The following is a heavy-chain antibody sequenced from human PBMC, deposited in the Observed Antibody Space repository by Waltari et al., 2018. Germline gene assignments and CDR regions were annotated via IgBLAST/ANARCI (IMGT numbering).Heavy chain of an antibody. CDR3: AGTRLGAVARNAFDI. V-gene: IGHV4-4*07. Sequence: QVQLQESGPGLVKPSETLSLTCTVSGGSISSYYWSWIRQPAGRGLEWIGRSYTSGSTTYNPPLKSRVTMSEDTSKNQFALKLSSVTAADTAVYYWAGTRLGAVARNAFDIWGQGTMVTVSS. J-gene: IGHJ3*02. CDR2: SYTSGST. CDR1: GGSISSYY. D-gene: IGHD6-19*01.